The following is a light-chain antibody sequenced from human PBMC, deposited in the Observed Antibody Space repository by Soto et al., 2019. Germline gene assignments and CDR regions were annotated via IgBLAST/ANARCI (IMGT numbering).Light chain of an antibody. J-gene: IGLJ2*01. Sequence: QSVLTQPRSVSGSPGQSVTISCTGTSSDVGGYNYVSWYQQHPGKAPKLMIYDVSKRPSGVPDRFSGSKSGNTASLTISGLQAEDEADYYCCSYADSFVLFGGGTKLTVL. V-gene: IGLV2-11*01. CDR2: DVS. CDR3: CSYADSFVL. CDR1: SSDVGGYNY.